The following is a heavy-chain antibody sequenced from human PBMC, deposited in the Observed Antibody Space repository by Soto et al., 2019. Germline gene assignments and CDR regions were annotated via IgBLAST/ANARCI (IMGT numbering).Heavy chain of an antibody. Sequence: SETLSLTCTVSGGSISSYYWGWIRQPPGKGLEWIGYIYYSGSTNYNPSLKSRVTISVDTSKNQFSLKLSSVTAADTAVYYCARVGDYGDSKLDYWGQGTLVTVSS. CDR3: ARVGDYGDSKLDY. CDR2: IYYSGST. V-gene: IGHV4-59*01. CDR1: GGSISSYY. D-gene: IGHD4-17*01. J-gene: IGHJ4*02.